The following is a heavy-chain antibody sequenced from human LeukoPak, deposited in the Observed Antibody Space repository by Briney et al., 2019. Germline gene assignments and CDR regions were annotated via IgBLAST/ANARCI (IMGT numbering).Heavy chain of an antibody. CDR2: IYYSGST. Sequence: SETLSLTCTVSGGSISSYYWSWLRQPPGKGLEWIGYIYYSGSTNYNPSLKSRVTISVDMSKNQFSLKLSSVTAADTAVYYCARGYCSSTSCYSYFDYWGQGTLVTVSS. J-gene: IGHJ4*02. CDR1: GGSISSYY. V-gene: IGHV4-59*01. CDR3: ARGYCSSTSCYSYFDY. D-gene: IGHD2-2*02.